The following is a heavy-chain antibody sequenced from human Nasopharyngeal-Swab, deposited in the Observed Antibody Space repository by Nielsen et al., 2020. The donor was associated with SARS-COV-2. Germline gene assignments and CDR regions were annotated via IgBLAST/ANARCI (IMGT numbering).Heavy chain of an antibody. Sequence: WIRQPPGKGLEWVSYISSSSSTIYYADSVKGRFTISRDNAKNSLYLQMNSLRAEDTAVYYCARPTTLGYYYGMDVWGQGTTVTVS. CDR3: ARPTTLGYYYGMDV. CDR2: ISSSSSTI. V-gene: IGHV3-48*01. J-gene: IGHJ6*02. D-gene: IGHD1-14*01.